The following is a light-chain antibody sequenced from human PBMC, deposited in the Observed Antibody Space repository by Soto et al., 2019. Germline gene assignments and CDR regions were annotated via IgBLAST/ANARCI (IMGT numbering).Light chain of an antibody. CDR1: GSVSRN. CDR2: GAS. CDR3: QQYWHWPRT. V-gene: IGKV3-15*01. Sequence: EIVVTQSPVTLSVSPGERVTLSCRASGSVSRNLAWYQQKPGQTPRLLIYGASTRATGVPARFSGSGSGTDFILAITSLQSEDFAVYYCQQYWHWPRTFGQGTRVEI. J-gene: IGKJ1*01.